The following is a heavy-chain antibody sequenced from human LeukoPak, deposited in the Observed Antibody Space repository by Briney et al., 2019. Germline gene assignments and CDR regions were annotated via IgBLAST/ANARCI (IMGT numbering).Heavy chain of an antibody. CDR1: GFTFSSYW. Sequence: GGSLRLSCAASGFTFSSYWMHWVRQAPGKGLVWFSRINSDESSTNYADSVKGRFTISRDNAKNTLYLQMNSLRAEDTAVYYCARAYYGSGSYQGDWFDPWGQGTLVTVSS. V-gene: IGHV3-74*01. CDR2: INSDESST. CDR3: ARAYYGSGSYQGDWFDP. D-gene: IGHD3-10*01. J-gene: IGHJ5*02.